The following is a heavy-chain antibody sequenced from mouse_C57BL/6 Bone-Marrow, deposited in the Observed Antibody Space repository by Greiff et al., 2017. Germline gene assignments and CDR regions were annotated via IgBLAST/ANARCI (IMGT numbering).Heavy chain of an antibody. V-gene: IGHV1-7*01. CDR1: GYTFTSYW. CDR2: INPSSGYT. J-gene: IGHJ3*01. CDR3: ARSNDYAQAWFAY. D-gene: IGHD2-4*01. Sequence: VQLQQSGAELAKPGASVKLSCKASGYTFTSYWMHWVKQRPGQGLEWIGYINPSSGYTKSNQKFKDKATLTADKSSSTAYMQLSSLTYEDSAVYYCARSNDYAQAWFAYWGQGTLVTVSA.